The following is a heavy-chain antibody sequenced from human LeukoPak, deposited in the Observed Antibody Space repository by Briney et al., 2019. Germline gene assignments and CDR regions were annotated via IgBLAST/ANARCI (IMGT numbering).Heavy chain of an antibody. CDR1: GFTFSTFG. CDR2: ISSSSSTI. D-gene: IGHD2/OR15-2a*01. CDR3: ASPAESGTTSFVGY. V-gene: IGHV3-48*02. Sequence: GGSLRLSCAASGFTFSTFGMNWVRQAPAKGLEWVSYISSSSSTIYYADSVKGRFTISRDNAKNSLYLQMNSLRDEDTAVYYCASPAESGTTSFVGYWGQGTLVTVSS. J-gene: IGHJ4*02.